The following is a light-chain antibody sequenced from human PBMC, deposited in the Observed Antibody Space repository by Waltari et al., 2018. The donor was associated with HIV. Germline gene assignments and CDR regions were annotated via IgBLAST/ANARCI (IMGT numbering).Light chain of an antibody. J-gene: IGLJ2*01. V-gene: IGLV1-44*01. CDR1: DSNLGTNT. CDR3: SSWDGTLYGVA. CDR2: TNT. Sequence: QSVLTQPPSASGTPGQTVPISCSGRDSNLGTNTVNWYQQLPGAAPKLLIYTNTQRPSGVPDRFSGSKSGTSASLAISGLQSEDEALYYCSSWDGTLYGVAFGGGTKVTVL.